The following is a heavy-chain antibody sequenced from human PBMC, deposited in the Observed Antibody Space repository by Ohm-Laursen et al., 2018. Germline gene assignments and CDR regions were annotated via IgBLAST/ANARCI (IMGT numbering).Heavy chain of an antibody. D-gene: IGHD1-26*01. CDR2: IFPIFGTA. CDR1: GGTFSSYS. Sequence: SVKASCKISGGTFSSYSISWVRQAPGQGLEWMGGIFPIFGTANYAQKFQGRVTITADESTSTAYMELSSLRSEDTAVYYFSRDLQKDMRGSYYFYYWGQGTLVTVSS. J-gene: IGHJ4*02. V-gene: IGHV1-69*13. CDR3: SRDLQKDMRGSYYFYY.